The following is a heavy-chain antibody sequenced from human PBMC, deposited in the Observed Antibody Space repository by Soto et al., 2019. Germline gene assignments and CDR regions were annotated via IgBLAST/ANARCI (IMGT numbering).Heavy chain of an antibody. V-gene: IGHV3-48*04. CDR2: ISSSGSTI. Sequence: GGSLRLSCAASGFTFSSYRMNWVRQAPGKGLEWVSYISSSGSTIDYADSVKGRFTISRDNAKNSLYLQMNSLRAEDAAVYYCARAPSSGYFYYYGMDVWGQGTKVTVSS. CDR1: GFTFSSYR. CDR3: ARAPSSGYFYYYGMDV. D-gene: IGHD3-22*01. J-gene: IGHJ6*02.